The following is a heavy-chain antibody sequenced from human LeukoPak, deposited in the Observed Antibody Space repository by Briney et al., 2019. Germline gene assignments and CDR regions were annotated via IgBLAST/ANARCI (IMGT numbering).Heavy chain of an antibody. V-gene: IGHV1-18*01. CDR3: ARELPVVVVAATFDY. Sequence: ASVKVSCKASGYTFTNYGITRVRQASGQGIEWMGWISAYTGKTNSAQKLQGRVTMTTDTSTSTGYMELRSLRSDDTAVYYCARELPVVVVAATFDYWGQGTLVTVSS. D-gene: IGHD2-15*01. J-gene: IGHJ4*02. CDR2: ISAYTGKT. CDR1: GYTFTNYG.